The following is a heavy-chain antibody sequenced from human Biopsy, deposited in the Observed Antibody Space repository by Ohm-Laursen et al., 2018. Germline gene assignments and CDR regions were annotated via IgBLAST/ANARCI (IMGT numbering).Heavy chain of an antibody. V-gene: IGHV3-48*03. D-gene: IGHD2-21*01. CDR3: TRLAYYYYYGMDV. CDR2: ITVSSSTI. CDR1: GFTFTSHE. J-gene: IGHJ6*02. Sequence: SLRLSCSASGFTFTSHEMNWVRQVPGKGLEWISYITVSSSTIYYADSVKGRFTISRDNAKNSLYLQMNSLRAEDTAVYYCTRLAYYYYYGMDVWGQGTTVTVSS.